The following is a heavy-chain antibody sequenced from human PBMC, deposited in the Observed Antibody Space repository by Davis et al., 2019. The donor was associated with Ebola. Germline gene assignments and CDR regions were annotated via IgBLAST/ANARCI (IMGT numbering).Heavy chain of an antibody. J-gene: IGHJ5*02. Sequence: AASVKVSCKASGGTFSSYAISWVRQAPGQGLEWMGGIIPIFGTANYAQKFQGRVTMTRATAISTAYMELSSLSSDDTAVYFCARAQGLSHDYYISHDAWGQGTQVTVSS. CDR1: GGTFSSYA. CDR2: IIPIFGTA. CDR3: ARAQGLSHDYYISHDA. V-gene: IGHV1-69*05. D-gene: IGHD3-10*01.